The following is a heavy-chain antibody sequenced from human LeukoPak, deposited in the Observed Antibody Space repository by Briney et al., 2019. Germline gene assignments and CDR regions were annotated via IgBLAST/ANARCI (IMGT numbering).Heavy chain of an antibody. V-gene: IGHV4-39*02. D-gene: IGHD6-13*01. CDR2: IYYSGST. Sequence: SETLSLTCTVSGGSISRTSYYWAWIRQPPGKGLEWIGSIYYSGSTYYNPSLKSRVTISVDTSKNHFSLKLSSVTAADTAVYYCAIVSAAGTIDWFDPWGQGTLVTVSS. CDR1: GGSISRTSYY. J-gene: IGHJ5*02. CDR3: AIVSAAGTIDWFDP.